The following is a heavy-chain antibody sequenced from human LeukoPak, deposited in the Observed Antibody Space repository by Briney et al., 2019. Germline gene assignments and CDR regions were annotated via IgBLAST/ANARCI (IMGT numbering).Heavy chain of an antibody. CDR3: SKEGPWYSFDY. CDR1: GFTVGGKY. D-gene: IGHD2-15*01. V-gene: IGHV3-30*18. Sequence: GGSLRLSCAVSGFTVGGKYMSWVRQAPGKGLEWVAVISYDGSHKYYADSVKGRFTIARDNSKNTLSLQMNSLRAEDTAVYYCSKEGPWYSFDYWGQGTLVTVSS. CDR2: ISYDGSHK. J-gene: IGHJ4*02.